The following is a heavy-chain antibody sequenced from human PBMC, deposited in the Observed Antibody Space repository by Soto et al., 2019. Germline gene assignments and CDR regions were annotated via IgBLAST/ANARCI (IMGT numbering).Heavy chain of an antibody. CDR3: ARGYYDSNGQSNTFDI. D-gene: IGHD3-22*01. CDR1: GASISTSY. V-gene: IGHV4-59*01. CDR2: VYYTGST. J-gene: IGHJ3*02. Sequence: SETLSLTCTVSGASISTSYWSWIRQSPGKGPEWIGYVYYTGSTKYNSSLKSRVTISIDTSKNQFSLKLNSVTAADTAVYYCARGYYDSNGQSNTFDIWGQGTMVTVSS.